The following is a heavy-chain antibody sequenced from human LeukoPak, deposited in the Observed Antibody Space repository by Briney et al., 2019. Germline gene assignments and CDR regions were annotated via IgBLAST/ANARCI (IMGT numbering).Heavy chain of an antibody. CDR3: ASHRTYYDFWSGYYGFDY. D-gene: IGHD3-3*01. V-gene: IGHV1-69*13. CDR1: GGTFSSYA. J-gene: IGHJ4*02. CDR2: IIPIFGTA. Sequence: SVKVSCKASGGTFSSYAISWVRQAPGQGLEWMGGIIPIFGTANYAQKFQGRVTITADESTSTAYMELSSLRSEDTAVYYCASHRTYYDFWSGYYGFDYWGQGTLVTVSS.